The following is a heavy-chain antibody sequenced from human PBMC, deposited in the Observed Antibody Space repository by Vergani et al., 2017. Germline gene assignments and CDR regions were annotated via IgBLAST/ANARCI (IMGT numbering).Heavy chain of an antibody. CDR1: GFTFSSYS. V-gene: IGHV3-48*01. D-gene: IGHD2-2*01. J-gene: IGHJ4*02. CDR3: ASSYCSSTSCYEVD. CDR2: ISSSSSTI. Sequence: EVQLVESGGGLVQPGGSLRLSCAASGFTFSSYSMNWVRQAPGKGLEWVSYISSSSSTIYYADSVKGRFTISRDNAKNSLYLQMNSLRAEDTAVYYCASSYCSSTSCYEVDWGQGTLVTVSS.